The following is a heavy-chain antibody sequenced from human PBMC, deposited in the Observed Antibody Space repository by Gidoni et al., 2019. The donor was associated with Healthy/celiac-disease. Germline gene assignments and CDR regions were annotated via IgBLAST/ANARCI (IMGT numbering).Heavy chain of an antibody. J-gene: IGHJ4*02. V-gene: IGHV3-30*04. CDR2: ISYDGRNK. D-gene: IGHD6-6*01. CDR1: GFTFSSYA. Sequence: QVQLVESGGGVVQPGSSLRLSCPASGFTFSSYAMPWVRQAPGKGLEWVAVISYDGRNKYYADSVKGRFTISRDNSKNTLYLQMNSLRAEDTAVYYCARDLDSSSGYWGQGTLVTVSS. CDR3: ARDLDSSSGY.